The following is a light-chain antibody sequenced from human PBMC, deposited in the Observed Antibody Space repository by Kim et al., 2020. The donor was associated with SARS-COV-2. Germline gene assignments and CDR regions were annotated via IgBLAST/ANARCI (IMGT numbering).Light chain of an antibody. CDR3: QHYNNWLTWT. CDR2: GAS. V-gene: IGKV3-15*01. J-gene: IGKJ1*01. CDR1: QSVSSN. Sequence: SPGERATPSSRASQSVSSNLAWYQQKPGQAPRLLNYGASTRATGIPARVSGSGSGTEFTLTISSLQSEDFAVYYCQHYNNWLTWTFGQGTKVEIK.